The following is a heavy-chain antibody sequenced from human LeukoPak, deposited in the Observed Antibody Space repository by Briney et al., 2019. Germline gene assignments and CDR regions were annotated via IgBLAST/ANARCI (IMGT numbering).Heavy chain of an antibody. V-gene: IGHV1-8*01. CDR2: MNPNSGNT. Sequence: GASVKVSCKSSGYTFTIYDISWVRQATGQGLEWMGWMNPNSGNTGYAQKFQGRVTMTRNTSISTAYMELSSLSSADTAMYYCALNAYCSSNSCWGNYYYYYMDFWGKGTTVTVSS. J-gene: IGHJ6*03. D-gene: IGHD2-2*01. CDR3: ALNAYCSSNSCWGNYYYYYMDF. CDR1: GYTFTIYD.